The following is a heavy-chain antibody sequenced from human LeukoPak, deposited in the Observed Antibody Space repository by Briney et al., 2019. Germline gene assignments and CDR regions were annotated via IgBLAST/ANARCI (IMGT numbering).Heavy chain of an antibody. CDR1: GFTFSTYV. CDR3: AKGRTPDD. D-gene: IGHD2-15*01. J-gene: IGHJ1*01. V-gene: IGHV3-23*01. CDR2: LSGSGGST. Sequence: GGSLRLSCAASGFTFSTYVMTWVRQAPGKGLEWVSALSGSGGSTFYADSVKGRFTISRDNSNNTLYLQMNSLRAEDTAVYYCAKGRTPDDWGQGTLGIVSS.